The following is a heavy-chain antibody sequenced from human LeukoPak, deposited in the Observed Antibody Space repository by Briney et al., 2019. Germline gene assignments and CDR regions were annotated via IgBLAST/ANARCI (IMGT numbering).Heavy chain of an antibody. CDR2: IQNSGAT. J-gene: IGHJ4*02. CDR1: SGGNHY. CDR3: ARGRGSGYGVDY. Sequence: SETLSLTCTVSSGGNHYWSWIRQPPGKGLEYIGNIQNSGATNYNPSLESRVTISVDTPNNQFSLRVTHVTAADTAVYFCARGRGSGYGVDYWGQGILVTVSS. V-gene: IGHV4-61*01. D-gene: IGHD4/OR15-4a*01.